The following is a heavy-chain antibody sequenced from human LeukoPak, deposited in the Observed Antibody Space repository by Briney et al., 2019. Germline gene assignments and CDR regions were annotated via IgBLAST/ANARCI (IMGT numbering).Heavy chain of an antibody. CDR1: GGSISSGSYY. CDR3: ARATTGFDWPLKKRPFDY. V-gene: IGHV4-61*02. J-gene: IGHJ4*02. Sequence: SETLSLTCTVSGGSISSGSYYWSWIRQPAGKGLEWIGRIYTSGSTNHNPSLKSRVTISVDTSKNQFSLKLSSVTAADTAVYYCARATTGFDWPLKKRPFDYWGQGTLVTVSS. D-gene: IGHD3-9*01. CDR2: IYTSGST.